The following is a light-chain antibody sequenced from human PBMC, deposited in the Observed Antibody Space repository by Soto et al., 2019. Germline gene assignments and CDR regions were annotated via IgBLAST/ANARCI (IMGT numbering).Light chain of an antibody. CDR3: SSYTSRTSLSFV. CDR1: SSDVGGYDY. J-gene: IGLJ1*01. V-gene: IGLV2-14*01. CDR2: EVT. Sequence: QSALTQPASVSGSPGQSITISCTGTSSDVGGYDYVSWYQQHPGKAPKLMIYEVTNRPSGVSNRFSGSRSGNTASLTISGLLAEDEADYYCSSYTSRTSLSFVVGAGTKVTVL.